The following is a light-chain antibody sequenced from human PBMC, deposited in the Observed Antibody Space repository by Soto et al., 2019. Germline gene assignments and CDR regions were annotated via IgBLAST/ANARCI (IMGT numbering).Light chain of an antibody. Sequence: SYELTQPSSVSVSPGQTARITCSGDILAKKYARWIQQKPGQARVLVIYKESERPSGIPERFSGSSSGTTVTLTIRGAQVEDEADYYCYSAADNNLVFGGGTKLTVL. J-gene: IGLJ2*01. CDR1: ILAKKY. CDR3: YSAADNNLV. V-gene: IGLV3-27*01. CDR2: KES.